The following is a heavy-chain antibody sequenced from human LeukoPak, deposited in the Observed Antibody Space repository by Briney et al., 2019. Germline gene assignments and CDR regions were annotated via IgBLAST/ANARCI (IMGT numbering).Heavy chain of an antibody. CDR3: ASPSGGRYRDDALDI. Sequence: PSETLSLTCAVYGGSFSDSYWSWIRQPPGEGLEWVGEISHSGDTNYNPSLKSRVTISVDMSKNQISLKLNSVTAADTAVYHCASPSGGRYRDDALDIWGQGTMVTVSS. D-gene: IGHD3-10*01. CDR1: GGSFSDSY. CDR2: ISHSGDT. J-gene: IGHJ3*02. V-gene: IGHV4-34*01.